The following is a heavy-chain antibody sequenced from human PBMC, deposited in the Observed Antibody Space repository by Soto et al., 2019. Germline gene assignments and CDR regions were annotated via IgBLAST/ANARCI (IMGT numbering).Heavy chain of an antibody. CDR1: GFTFSSYA. J-gene: IGHJ1*01. Sequence: GGSLRLSCAASGFTFSSYAMSWVRQAPGRGLEWVSEISGSGGSTYYADSVKGRFTISRDNSKNTLYLQMNSLRAEDTAVYYCAKELSKLSLILVVSNFDWGQGTQVTVSS. V-gene: IGHV3-23*01. D-gene: IGHD3-22*01. CDR3: AKELSKLSLILVVSNFD. CDR2: ISGSGGST.